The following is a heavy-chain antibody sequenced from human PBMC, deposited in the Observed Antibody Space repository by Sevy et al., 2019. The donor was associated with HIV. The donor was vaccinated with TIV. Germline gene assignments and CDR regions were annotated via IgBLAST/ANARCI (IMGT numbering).Heavy chain of an antibody. D-gene: IGHD2-21*02. J-gene: IGHJ4*02. Sequence: GGSLRLSCAASGFTFSSYVMHWVRQAPGKGLGWVALIWYDGTIKYYTDSLKGRFTISRDNSKDTLFLQMNSLTPEDTAVYYCARGGGYCGGDCYSIDYWVQGALVTVSS. V-gene: IGHV3-33*08. CDR2: IWYDGTIK. CDR3: ARGGGYCGGDCYSIDY. CDR1: GFTFSSYV.